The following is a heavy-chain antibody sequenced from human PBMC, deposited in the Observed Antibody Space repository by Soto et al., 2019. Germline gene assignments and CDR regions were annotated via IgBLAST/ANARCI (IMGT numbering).Heavy chain of an antibody. Sequence: PSETLSLTCTVSGDSITSGYYWAWLRHPPGKGLEWIGSIYQTGSTYYNPSLKSRVTISVDTSKNQFSLKLSSVTAADTAVYYCGIATYNDFWSGPLPVEYCGQAALVTVSS. J-gene: IGHJ4*02. D-gene: IGHD3-3*01. CDR2: IYQTGST. V-gene: IGHV4-38-2*02. CDR3: GIATYNDFWSGPLPVEY. CDR1: GDSITSGYY.